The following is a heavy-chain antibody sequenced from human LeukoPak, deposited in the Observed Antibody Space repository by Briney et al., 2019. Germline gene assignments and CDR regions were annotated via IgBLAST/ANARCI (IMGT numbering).Heavy chain of an antibody. D-gene: IGHD2-15*01. V-gene: IGHV3-30*02. Sequence: PGGSLRLSCAASGFTFSNYGMTWVRQAPGKGLEWVAFIRYDGSNKYYADSVKGRFTISRDNSKNTLYLQMNSLRAEDTAVYYCARDPGYCSGGSCYPQYYFDYWGQGTLVTVSS. CDR3: ARDPGYCSGGSCYPQYYFDY. CDR1: GFTFSNYG. J-gene: IGHJ4*02. CDR2: IRYDGSNK.